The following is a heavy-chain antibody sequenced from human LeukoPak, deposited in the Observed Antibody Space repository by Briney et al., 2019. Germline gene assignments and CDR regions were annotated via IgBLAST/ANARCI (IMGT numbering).Heavy chain of an antibody. Sequence: SQTLSLTCAISGDSVSSNSVAWNWIRQSPSIGLDWLGRTYYRSRWSNDYAVSVKSRITVNPDTSKNQFSLQLNSVTPADTAVYYCARAGPGKYFDYWGRGTLVTVSS. V-gene: IGHV6-1*01. J-gene: IGHJ4*02. CDR2: TYYRSRWSN. CDR1: GDSVSSNSVA. CDR3: ARAGPGKYFDY.